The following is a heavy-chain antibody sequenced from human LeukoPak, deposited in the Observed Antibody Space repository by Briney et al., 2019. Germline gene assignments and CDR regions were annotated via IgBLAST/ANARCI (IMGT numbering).Heavy chain of an antibody. Sequence: SETLSLTCTVSGGSISSYYWSWIRQPPGKGLEWIGYIYYSGSTNYNPSLKSRVTISVDTSKNQFSLKLSSVTAADTAVYYCARLPLIVGATAFDYWGQGTLVTVSS. CDR2: IYYSGST. D-gene: IGHD1-26*01. CDR3: ARLPLIVGATAFDY. CDR1: GGSISSYY. V-gene: IGHV4-59*08. J-gene: IGHJ4*02.